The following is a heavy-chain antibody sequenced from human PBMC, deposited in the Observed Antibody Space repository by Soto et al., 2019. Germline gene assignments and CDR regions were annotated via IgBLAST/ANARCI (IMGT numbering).Heavy chain of an antibody. J-gene: IGHJ4*02. V-gene: IGHV1-69*12. D-gene: IGHD4-17*01. CDR3: ARDAVPGYGDYNLDY. CDR2: IIPIFGTA. Sequence: QVQLVQSGAEVKKPGSSVKVSCKASGGTFSSYAISWVRQAPGQGLEWMGGIIPIFGTANYAQKFQGRVTITADESTRTAYMELSSLRSDDSAVYYCARDAVPGYGDYNLDYRGQGTLVTVSS. CDR1: GGTFSSYA.